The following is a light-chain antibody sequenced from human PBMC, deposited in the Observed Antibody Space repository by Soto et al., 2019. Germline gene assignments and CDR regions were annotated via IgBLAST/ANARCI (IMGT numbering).Light chain of an antibody. CDR2: KAS. Sequence: DIQMTQSPSTLSASVGDRVTITCRASQSISSWLAWYQQKPGKAPKLLIYKASSLESGVPSRFSGSGSGTEFTLTISSLQPDDFATYYCQQYNSYVTFVGGTKVEIK. J-gene: IGKJ4*01. V-gene: IGKV1-5*03. CDR1: QSISSW. CDR3: QQYNSYVT.